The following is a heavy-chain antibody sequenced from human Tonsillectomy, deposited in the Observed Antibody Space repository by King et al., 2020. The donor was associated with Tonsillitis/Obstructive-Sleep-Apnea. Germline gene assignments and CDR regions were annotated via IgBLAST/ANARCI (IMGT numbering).Heavy chain of an antibody. CDR1: GGSISSYY. CDR3: AGGGRIAAAGFDY. V-gene: IGHV4-59*01. D-gene: IGHD6-13*01. J-gene: IGHJ4*02. Sequence: QLQESGPGLVKPSETLSLTCTVSGGSISSYYWSWIRQPPGKGLEWIGYIYYSGSTNYNPSLKSRVTISVDTSKNQFSLKLSSVTAADTAVYYCAGGGRIAAAGFDYWGQGTLVTVSS. CDR2: IYYSGST.